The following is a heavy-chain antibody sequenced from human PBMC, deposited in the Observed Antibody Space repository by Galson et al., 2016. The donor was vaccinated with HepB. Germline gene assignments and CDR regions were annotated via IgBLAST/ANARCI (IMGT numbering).Heavy chain of an antibody. J-gene: IGHJ3*01. CDR2: ISSGSSYI. Sequence: SLRLSCAASGFIFSSYVMHWVRQAPGKGLEWVASISSGSSYIYYADSLKGRFTISRDDAKNSLYLQMSSLTVEDTAIYYCARSDLQLEPAGFDFWGPGTLVTVSS. CDR3: ARSDLQLEPAGFDF. D-gene: IGHD4-11*01. V-gene: IGHV3-21*01. CDR1: GFIFSSYV.